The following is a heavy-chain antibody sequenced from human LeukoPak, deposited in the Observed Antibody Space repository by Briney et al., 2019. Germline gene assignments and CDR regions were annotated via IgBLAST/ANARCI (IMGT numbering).Heavy chain of an antibody. CDR3: ARVGIYGDYGRYFDY. J-gene: IGHJ4*02. V-gene: IGHV3-20*04. CDR2: INWNGGSI. D-gene: IGHD4-17*01. Sequence: GGSLRLSCAASGFTFDDYAMHWVRLAPGKGLEWVSGINWNGGSIGYAHSVKGRFTISRDNAKNSLYLQMNSLRAEDTALYYCARVGIYGDYGRYFDYWGQGTLVTVSS. CDR1: GFTFDDYA.